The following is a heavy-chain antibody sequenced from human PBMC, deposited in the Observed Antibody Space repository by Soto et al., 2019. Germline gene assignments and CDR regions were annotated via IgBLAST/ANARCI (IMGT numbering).Heavy chain of an antibody. V-gene: IGHV4-34*01. J-gene: IGHJ5*02. Sequence: QVQLHQWGAGQLRASETLSLTCGVSGGSFSGYYWSWIRQPPGKGLEWIGEVNDSGNSNYNPSLKRRVFISVDTPKNEFSLKMNTVTAADTGVYYCARVRRWLPEEMVDLWGQGALVTVSS. CDR1: GGSFSGYY. D-gene: IGHD5-12*01. CDR2: VNDSGNS. CDR3: ARVRRWLPEEMVDL.